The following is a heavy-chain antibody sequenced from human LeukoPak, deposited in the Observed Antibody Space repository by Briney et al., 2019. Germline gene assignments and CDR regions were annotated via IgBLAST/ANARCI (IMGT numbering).Heavy chain of an antibody. CDR3: ARREAATYYFDY. J-gene: IGHJ4*02. Sequence: GDSLKISCKGSGYSFTSYWIGWVRQIPRKGLEWMGIIYPGDSDTRYNPSFHGQVTISADKSISTAHLQWSSLKASDTAMYYCARREAATYYFDYWAQGTLVTVSS. CDR1: GYSFTSYW. V-gene: IGHV5-51*01. CDR2: IYPGDSDT. D-gene: IGHD6-13*01.